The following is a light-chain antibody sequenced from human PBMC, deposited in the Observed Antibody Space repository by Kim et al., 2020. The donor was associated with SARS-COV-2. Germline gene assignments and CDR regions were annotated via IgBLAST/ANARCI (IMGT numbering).Light chain of an antibody. V-gene: IGLV1-47*01. CDR2: KNN. CDR3: ATWDDRLNGRV. Sequence: GRRVTISCSGSSSNDGSNKVSWYQKLPGTAPKLLMYKNNQRPSGVPDRFSGSKSGISASLDISGLRSEDEADYHCATWDDRLNGRVLGGGTQLTVL. J-gene: IGLJ3*02. CDR1: SSNDGSNK.